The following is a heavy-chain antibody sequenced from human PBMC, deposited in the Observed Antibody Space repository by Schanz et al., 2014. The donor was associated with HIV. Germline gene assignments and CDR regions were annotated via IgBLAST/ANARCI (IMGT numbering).Heavy chain of an antibody. CDR3: AKDRNHYDSRYRGKGNYYYYYGMDV. Sequence: QVHLVESGGGVVQPGRSLRLSCAASGFSFNSYGMHWVRQAPGKGLEWVAVIWYDGTTKYYGDSVKGRFTISRDNSKNTLYLQMKSLRPEDTAVYYCAKDRNHYDSRYRGKGNYYYYYGMDVWGQGTTVTVSS. CDR2: IWYDGTTK. D-gene: IGHD3-22*01. CDR1: GFSFNSYG. J-gene: IGHJ6*02. V-gene: IGHV3-33*06.